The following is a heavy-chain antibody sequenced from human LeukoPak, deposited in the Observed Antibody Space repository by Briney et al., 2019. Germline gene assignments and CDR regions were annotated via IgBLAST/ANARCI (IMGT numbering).Heavy chain of an antibody. CDR1: GGSISNYY. D-gene: IGHD3-10*01. Sequence: SETLFLTCTVSGGSISNYYWSWIRQPPGKGLEWIGYIYYIGNTNYNPSLKSRVTISVDTSKNQFSLKLSSVTAADTAVYYCARDRTMDVWGQGTMVSVSS. CDR2: IYYIGNT. V-gene: IGHV4-59*01. J-gene: IGHJ3*01. CDR3: ARDRTMDV.